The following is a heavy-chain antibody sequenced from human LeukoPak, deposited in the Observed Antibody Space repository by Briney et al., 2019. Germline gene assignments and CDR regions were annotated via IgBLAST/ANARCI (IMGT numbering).Heavy chain of an antibody. CDR1: GGSMGSYY. CDR2: SYYSGST. Sequence: SETLSLTSTVSGGSMGSYYWSWIRQPPGKGLVWIGYSYYSGSTNYNPSLKSRVTISVDTSKNHFSLKLSSVTAADTAVYYCARPYGSGWYGGFHICGQGTMVTDSS. J-gene: IGHJ3*02. CDR3: ARPYGSGWYGGFHI. V-gene: IGHV4-59*08. D-gene: IGHD6-19*01.